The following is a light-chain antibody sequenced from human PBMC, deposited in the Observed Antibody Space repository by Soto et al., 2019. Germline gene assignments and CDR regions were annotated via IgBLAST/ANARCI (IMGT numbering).Light chain of an antibody. Sequence: EIVWTQSPATLSLSAGERATISCMSSQSVSSSYLAWYQQKPGQAPRLLSFGASSRATGIPDRFSGSASGTDFTLTSSRLEPEDFAVYFCQQYSDLPMTFGQGTRLEIK. CDR2: GAS. CDR1: QSVSSSY. V-gene: IGKV3-20*01. CDR3: QQYSDLPMT. J-gene: IGKJ5*01.